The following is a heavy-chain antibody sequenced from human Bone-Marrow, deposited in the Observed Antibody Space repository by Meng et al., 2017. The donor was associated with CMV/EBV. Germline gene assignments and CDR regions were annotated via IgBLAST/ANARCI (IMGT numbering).Heavy chain of an antibody. Sequence: SVKVSCKASGGTFSSYTISWVRQAPGQGLEWMGRIIPILGIANYAQKFQGRVTITADKSTSTAYMELSSLRSEDTAVYYCASVSSIAARPFDYWGQGTLVTVSS. CDR2: IIPILGIA. CDR1: GGTFSSYT. J-gene: IGHJ4*02. CDR3: ASVSSIAARPFDY. V-gene: IGHV1-69*02. D-gene: IGHD6-6*01.